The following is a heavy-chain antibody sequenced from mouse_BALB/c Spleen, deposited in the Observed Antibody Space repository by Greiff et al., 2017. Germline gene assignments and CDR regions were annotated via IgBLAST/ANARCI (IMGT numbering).Heavy chain of an antibody. CDR1: GFSLTSYG. J-gene: IGHJ4*01. V-gene: IGHV2-2*02. D-gene: IGHD1-2*01. CDR2: IWSGGST. Sequence: VNLVESGPGLVQPSQSLSITCTASGFSLTSYGVHWVRQSPGKGLEWLGVIWSGGSTDYNAAFISRLSISKDNSKSQVFFKMNSLQANDTAIYYCARRLRLRYYAMDYWGQGTSVTVSS. CDR3: ARRLRLRYYAMDY.